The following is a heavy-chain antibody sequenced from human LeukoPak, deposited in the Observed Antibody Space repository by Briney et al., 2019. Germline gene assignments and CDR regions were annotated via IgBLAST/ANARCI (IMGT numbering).Heavy chain of an antibody. D-gene: IGHD1-26*01. CDR1: GGSISSSSYY. CDR3: ARDSGSYFLFDH. J-gene: IGHJ4*02. Sequence: SETLSLTCTVSGGSISSSSYYWGWIRQPPGKGLEWIGTIYYSGSTYYNPSLKSRVTMSVDTSNNQFSLKLNSVTAADTAVYYCARDSGSYFLFDHWGQGTLVTVSS. CDR2: IYYSGST. V-gene: IGHV4-39*07.